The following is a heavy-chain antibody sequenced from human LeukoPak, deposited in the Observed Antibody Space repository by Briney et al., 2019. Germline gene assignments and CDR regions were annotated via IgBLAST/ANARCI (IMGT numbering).Heavy chain of an antibody. D-gene: IGHD1-26*01. CDR3: ARRRITQLPEFDY. J-gene: IGHJ4*02. CDR2: ISSSSSYT. V-gene: IGHV3-11*06. CDR1: GFTFSDYY. Sequence: GGSLRLSCAASGFTFSDYYMSWIRQAPGKGLEWVSYISSSSSYTNYADSVKGRFTISRDNAKNSLYLQMNSLRAEDTAVYYCARRRITQLPEFDYWGQGTLVTVSS.